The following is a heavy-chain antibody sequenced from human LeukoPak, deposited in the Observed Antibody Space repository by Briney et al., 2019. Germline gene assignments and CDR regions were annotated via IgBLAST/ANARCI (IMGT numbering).Heavy chain of an antibody. CDR3: ARENMGYYYDSSGSHGEFDY. J-gene: IGHJ4*02. V-gene: IGHV3-33*01. D-gene: IGHD3-22*01. CDR1: GFTFSSYG. CDR2: IWYDGSNK. Sequence: GGSLRLSCAASGFTFSSYGMHWVRQAPGKGLEWVAVIWYDGSNKYYADSVKGRFTISRDNSKNTLYLQMNSLGAEDTAVYYCARENMGYYYDSSGSHGEFDYWGQGTLVTVSS.